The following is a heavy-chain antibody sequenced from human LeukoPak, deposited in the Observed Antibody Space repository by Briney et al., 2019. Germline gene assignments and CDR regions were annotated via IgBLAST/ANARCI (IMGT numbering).Heavy chain of an antibody. V-gene: IGHV4-31*03. J-gene: IGHJ6*02. CDR3: ARDNSVGDFWSGYSRAGGMDV. CDR2: IYYSGST. D-gene: IGHD3-3*01. Sequence: SETLSLTCTVSGGSISSGGYYWSWIRQHPGKGLEWIGYIYYSGSTCYNPSLKSRVTISVDTSKNQFSLKLSSVTAADTAVYYCARDNSVGDFWSGYSRAGGMDVWGQGTTVTVSS. CDR1: GGSISSGGYY.